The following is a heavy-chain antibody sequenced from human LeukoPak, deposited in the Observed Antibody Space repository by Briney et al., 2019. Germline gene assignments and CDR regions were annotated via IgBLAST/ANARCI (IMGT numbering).Heavy chain of an antibody. CDR1: GFTFSSDS. V-gene: IGHV3-21*01. J-gene: IGHJ6*03. CDR2: ISSSSSDI. Sequence: GGSLRLSCAASGFTFSSDSMNWVRQAPGKGLEWVSSISSSSSDIYYADSVKGLFTISRDNAKNSLYLQMNSLRAEDTAVYYCARDDYDFWSGYYKVHYYYYMDVWGKGTTVTVSS. D-gene: IGHD3-3*01. CDR3: ARDDYDFWSGYYKVHYYYYMDV.